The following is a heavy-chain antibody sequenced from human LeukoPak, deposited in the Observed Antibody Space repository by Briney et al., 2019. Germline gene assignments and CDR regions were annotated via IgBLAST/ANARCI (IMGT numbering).Heavy chain of an antibody. CDR3: ARALWRGYSHGWVDY. J-gene: IGHJ4*02. Sequence: PSETLSLTCTVSGGSISSYYWSWIRQPPGKGLEWVGYIYYSGSTNYSPSLKSRVTISVDTSKNQFSLKLSSVTAADTAVYYCARALWRGYSHGWVDYWGQGTLVTVSS. D-gene: IGHD5-18*01. CDR2: IYYSGST. CDR1: GGSISSYY. V-gene: IGHV4-59*01.